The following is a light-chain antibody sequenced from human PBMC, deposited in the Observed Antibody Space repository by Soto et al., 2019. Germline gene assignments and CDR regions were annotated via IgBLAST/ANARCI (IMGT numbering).Light chain of an antibody. J-gene: IGKJ1*01. CDR1: QRVTNN. Sequence: IVMTKSKAPLSVAPGERVNLSCRASQRVTNNLAWYQQKPGQAPRLLIYDASSRATGIPARFSGSGSGTDFTLTISSLEPEDFAVYYCQQLTDWPPQWTFGQGTKVDIK. CDR2: DAS. V-gene: IGKV3-11*01. CDR3: QQLTDWPPQWT.